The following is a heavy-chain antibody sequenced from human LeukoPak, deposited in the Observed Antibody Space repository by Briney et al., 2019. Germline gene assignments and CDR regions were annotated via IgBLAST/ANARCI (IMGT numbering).Heavy chain of an antibody. CDR2: INDSGST. J-gene: IGHJ6*02. D-gene: IGHD3-3*01. Sequence: SETLSLTCTVSGGSISSYYWSWIRQPPGKGLEWIGEINDSGSTNYNPSLRSRVTMSVDTSKNQFSLNLSSVTAADTAVYYCARDLIAARTKALEGSDYYYGMDVWGQGTAVTVSS. CDR1: GGSISSYY. V-gene: IGHV4-34*01. CDR3: ARDLIAARTKALEGSDYYYGMDV.